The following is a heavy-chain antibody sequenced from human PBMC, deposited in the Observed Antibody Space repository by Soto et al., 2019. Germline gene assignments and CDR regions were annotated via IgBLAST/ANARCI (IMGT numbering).Heavy chain of an antibody. CDR1: GFSLSTSGMC. CDR3: ARIRHSSSWYGEFYY. V-gene: IGHV2-70*11. J-gene: IGHJ4*02. D-gene: IGHD6-13*01. CDR2: IDWDDDK. Sequence: SGPTLVNPTQTLTLTCTFSGFSLSTSGMCVSWIRQPPGKALEWLARIDWDDDKYYSTSLKTRLTISKDTSKNQVVLTMTNMDPVDTATYYCARIRHSSSWYGEFYYWGQGTLVPVSS.